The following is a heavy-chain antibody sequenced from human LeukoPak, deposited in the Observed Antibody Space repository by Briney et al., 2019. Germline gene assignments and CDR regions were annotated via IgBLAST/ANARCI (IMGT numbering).Heavy chain of an antibody. CDR3: ARSSYYYDSSGYSPDAFDI. CDR1: GFTVSSDS. Sequence: GGSLRLSCTVSGFTVSSDSMSWVRQAPGKGLEWVSFIYSGGSTHYSDSVKGRFTISRDNAKNSLYLQMNSLRAEDTAVYYCARSSYYYDSSGYSPDAFDIWGQGTMVTVSS. D-gene: IGHD3-22*01. CDR2: IYSGGST. J-gene: IGHJ3*02. V-gene: IGHV3-53*01.